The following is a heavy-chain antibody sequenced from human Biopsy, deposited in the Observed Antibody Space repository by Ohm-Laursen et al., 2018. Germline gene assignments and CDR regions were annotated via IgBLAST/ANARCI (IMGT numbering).Heavy chain of an antibody. CDR1: GFTFSSYV. D-gene: IGHD4-17*01. J-gene: IGHJ4*02. Sequence: SLRLSCSASGFTFSSYVMTWVRQAPGKGLEWVLVINTSGGSTHYAVSVKGRFTISRDNSKNTLYLRMNSLRAEDTAVYYCAKPADSYGSEFYFDYWGQGTLVTVSS. CDR3: AKPADSYGSEFYFDY. V-gene: IGHV3-23*01. CDR2: INTSGGST.